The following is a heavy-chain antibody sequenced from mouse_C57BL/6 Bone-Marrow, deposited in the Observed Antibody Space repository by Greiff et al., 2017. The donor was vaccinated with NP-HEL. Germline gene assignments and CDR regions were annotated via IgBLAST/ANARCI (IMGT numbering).Heavy chain of an antibody. Sequence: VQLQQSVAELVRPGASVKLSCTASGFNIKNTYMHWVKQRPEQGLEWIGRIDPANGNTKYDPKFQGKATITADTSSNTAYLQLSSLTSEDTAIYYCARGPFITTVVAHWYFDVWGTGTTVTVSS. D-gene: IGHD1-1*01. V-gene: IGHV14-3*01. CDR2: IDPANGNT. CDR1: GFNIKNTY. CDR3: ARGPFITTVVAHWYFDV. J-gene: IGHJ1*03.